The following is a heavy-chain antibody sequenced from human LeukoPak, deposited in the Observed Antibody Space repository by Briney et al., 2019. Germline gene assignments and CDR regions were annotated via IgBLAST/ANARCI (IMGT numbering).Heavy chain of an antibody. J-gene: IGHJ4*02. V-gene: IGHV1-2*02. Sequence: ASVKVSCKASGYTFTSYYMHWVRQAPGQGLEWMGWINPNSGGTKYAQKFQGRVTMTRDTPISTAYMEMSRLRSDDTAVYYCAPLGDTTHEFDYWGQGTLVTVSS. D-gene: IGHD1-1*01. CDR1: GYTFTSYY. CDR2: INPNSGGT. CDR3: APLGDTTHEFDY.